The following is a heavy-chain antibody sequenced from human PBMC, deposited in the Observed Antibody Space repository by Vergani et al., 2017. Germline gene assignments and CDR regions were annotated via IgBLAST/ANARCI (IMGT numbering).Heavy chain of an antibody. CDR1: GGSFSGYY. D-gene: IGHD3-10*01. CDR2: INHSGST. CDR3: ARGTDPMVRGVGY. J-gene: IGHJ4*02. Sequence: QVQLQQWGAGLLKPSQTLSLTCAVYGGSFSGYYWCWIRQPPGKGLEWIGEINHSGSTNYNPSLKSRVTISVDTSKNQFSLKLSSVTAAATAVYYCARGTDPMVRGVGYWGQGTLVTVSS. V-gene: IGHV4-34*01.